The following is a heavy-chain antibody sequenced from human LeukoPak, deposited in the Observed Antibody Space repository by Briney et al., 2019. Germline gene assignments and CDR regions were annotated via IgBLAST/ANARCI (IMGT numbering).Heavy chain of an antibody. D-gene: IGHD3-3*01. CDR1: GGTFSSYA. CDR3: ATSLYDFWSGYSWVFDY. V-gene: IGHV1-69*04. J-gene: IGHJ4*02. CDR2: IIPILGIA. Sequence: ASVKVSCKASGGTFSSYAISWVRQAPGQGLEWMGRIIPILGIANYAQKFQGRVTITANKSTSTAYMELSSLRSDDTAVYYCATSLYDFWSGYSWVFDYWGQGTLVTVSS.